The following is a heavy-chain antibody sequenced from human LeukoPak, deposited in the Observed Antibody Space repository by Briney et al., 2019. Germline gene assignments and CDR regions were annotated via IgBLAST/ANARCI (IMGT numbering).Heavy chain of an antibody. CDR1: GFTFSSYS. J-gene: IGHJ6*03. CDR2: ISSSSSYI. Sequence: PGGSLRLSCAASGFTFSSYSMNWVRQAPGKGLEWVSSISSSSSYIYYADSVKGRFTISRGNAKNSLYLQMNSLRAEDTAVYYCARSPGENSSSMRPLYYYYYYMDVWGKGTTVTVSS. D-gene: IGHD6-13*01. V-gene: IGHV3-21*01. CDR3: ARSPGENSSSMRPLYYYYYYMDV.